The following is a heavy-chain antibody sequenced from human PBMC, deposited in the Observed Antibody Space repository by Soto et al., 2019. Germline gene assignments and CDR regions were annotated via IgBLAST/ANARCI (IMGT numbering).Heavy chain of an antibody. Sequence: QVELVQSGAEVKKPGSSVKVSCKASGDTFDIYGFNWVRQAPGEGLEWMGVIIPIFETADYAQKFQGRVSITADKSTSTAYMELGSLTSEDTAVHYCARGGIHFADSSGHAFDSWGQGTLISVTS. V-gene: IGHV1-69*06. J-gene: IGHJ4*02. D-gene: IGHD3-22*01. CDR1: GDTFDIYG. CDR3: ARGGIHFADSSGHAFDS. CDR2: IIPIFETA.